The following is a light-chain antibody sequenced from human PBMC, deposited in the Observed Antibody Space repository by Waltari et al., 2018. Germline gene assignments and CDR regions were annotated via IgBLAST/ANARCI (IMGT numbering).Light chain of an antibody. V-gene: IGKV3-20*01. Sequence: EIVLTQSPGTLSLSPGERATLSCRASQSVGGTLAWYQQKPGQAPRLLLYGASIRAPGTPDGFSGTGSGTDFSLTISRLEPEDFAVYYCQHYVRLPATFGQGTKVEIK. J-gene: IGKJ1*01. CDR3: QHYVRLPAT. CDR2: GAS. CDR1: QSVGGT.